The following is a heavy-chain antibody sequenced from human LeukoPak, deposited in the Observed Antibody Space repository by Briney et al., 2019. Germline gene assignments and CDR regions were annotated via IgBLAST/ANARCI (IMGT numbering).Heavy chain of an antibody. V-gene: IGHV3-21*01. Sequence: GGSLRLSCAASGFTFSSDSMNWVRQAPGKGVEGVSSISSSSSYIYYADSVKGRFTISRDNAKNSLYLQMNSLRAEDTAVYYCARQHYDSSGYSHDWGQGTLVTVSS. J-gene: IGHJ4*02. CDR3: ARQHYDSSGYSHD. CDR2: ISSSSSYI. D-gene: IGHD3-22*01. CDR1: GFTFSSDS.